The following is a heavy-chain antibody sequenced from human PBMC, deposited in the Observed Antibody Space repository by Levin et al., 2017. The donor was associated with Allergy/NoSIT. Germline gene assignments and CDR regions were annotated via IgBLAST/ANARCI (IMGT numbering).Heavy chain of an antibody. V-gene: IGHV1-58*01. Sequence: ASVKVSCKASGFTFTSSAVQWVRQARGQRLEWIGWIVVGSGNTNYAQKFQERVTITRDMSTSTAYMELSSLRSEDTAVYYCAAVNPAHDSSGYDSVDPWGQGTLVTVAS. CDR3: AAVNPAHDSSGYDSVDP. CDR2: IVVGSGNT. D-gene: IGHD3-22*01. CDR1: GFTFTSSA. J-gene: IGHJ5*02.